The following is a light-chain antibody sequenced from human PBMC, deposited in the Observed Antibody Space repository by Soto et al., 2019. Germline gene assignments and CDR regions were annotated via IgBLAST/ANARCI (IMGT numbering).Light chain of an antibody. J-gene: IGKJ5*01. CDR3: HSRA. V-gene: IGKV1-5*03. Sequence: DLQMTQSPSTLSASVGDRDTITCRASQSISRWLAWYQQKPGKVPKLLIYKASGLNSGVPSRFSGSGSGTEFTLTISSLQPDDFATYFCHSRAFGQGTRLEIK. CDR2: KAS. CDR1: QSISRW.